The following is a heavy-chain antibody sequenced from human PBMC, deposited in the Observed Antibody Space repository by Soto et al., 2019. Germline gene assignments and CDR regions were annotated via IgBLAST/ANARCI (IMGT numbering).Heavy chain of an antibody. V-gene: IGHV4-39*07. Sequence: PSETLSLTCTVSGGSISSSSYYWGWIRQPPGKGLEWIGSIYYSGSTYYNPSLKSRVTISVDTSKNQFSLKLSSVTAADTAVYYCARDRYSYGESSRMDVWGQGTTVTVSS. CDR1: GGSISSSSYY. CDR3: ARDRYSYGESSRMDV. CDR2: IYYSGST. J-gene: IGHJ6*02. D-gene: IGHD5-18*01.